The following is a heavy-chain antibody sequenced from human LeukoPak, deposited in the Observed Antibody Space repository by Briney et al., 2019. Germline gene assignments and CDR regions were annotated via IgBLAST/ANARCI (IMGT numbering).Heavy chain of an antibody. CDR2: IKTKTDGGTT. CDR1: GFTFSNAW. D-gene: IGHD3-22*01. Sequence: GGSLRLSCAASGFTFSNAWMSWVRQAPGKGLEWVGRIKTKTDGGTTDYAAPVKGRFTISRDDSKNTLYLQMNSLKIEDTAVYYCTTAYYYDSSGLDAFDIWGQGTMVTVSS. J-gene: IGHJ3*02. V-gene: IGHV3-15*01. CDR3: TTAYYYDSSGLDAFDI.